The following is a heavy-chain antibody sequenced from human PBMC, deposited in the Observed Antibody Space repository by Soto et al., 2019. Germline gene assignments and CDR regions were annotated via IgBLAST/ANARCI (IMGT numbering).Heavy chain of an antibody. Sequence: QVQLVQSGAEVKKPGSSVKVSCKASGGTFSSYAISWVRQAPGQGLEWMGGIIPIFGTANYAQKFQGRVTITADESTSTAYMELSSLRPEDTAVYYCARDLWVLQARNWYFDLWGRGTLVTVSS. CDR2: IIPIFGTA. J-gene: IGHJ2*01. D-gene: IGHD3-10*01. CDR1: GGTFSSYA. V-gene: IGHV1-69*01. CDR3: ARDLWVLQARNWYFDL.